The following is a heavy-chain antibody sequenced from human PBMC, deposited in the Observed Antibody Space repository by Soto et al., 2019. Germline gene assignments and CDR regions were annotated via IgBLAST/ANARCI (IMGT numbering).Heavy chain of an antibody. D-gene: IGHD5-12*01. CDR1: GDTFNKYT. CDR3: ARDGHGYNYWYFDL. CDR2: IIPIYGTA. V-gene: IGHV1-69*01. J-gene: IGHJ2*01. Sequence: QVQLVQSGAEVKEPGSSVKVSCKVSGDTFNKYTINWVRQAPGQGLEWMAGIIPIYGTANYALKFHDRIKVTADESTATAYMELNSLTSEDTPIYYCARDGHGYNYWYFDLWGRGTLITVSS.